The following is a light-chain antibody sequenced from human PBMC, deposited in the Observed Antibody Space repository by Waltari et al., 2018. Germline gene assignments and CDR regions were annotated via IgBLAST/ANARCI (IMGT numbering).Light chain of an antibody. CDR1: SSNIGAGYD. V-gene: IGLV1-40*01. CDR2: TNT. CDR3: QSYDSSLSGWV. Sequence: QSVLTQPPSVSGAPGQRVTISCTGSSSNIGAGYDVHWYQQVPGTAPKLLIYTNTNRPSGVPDRFSVSKSGTSASLAITGLQAEDEADYYCQSYDSSLSGWVFGGGTKLTAL. J-gene: IGLJ3*02.